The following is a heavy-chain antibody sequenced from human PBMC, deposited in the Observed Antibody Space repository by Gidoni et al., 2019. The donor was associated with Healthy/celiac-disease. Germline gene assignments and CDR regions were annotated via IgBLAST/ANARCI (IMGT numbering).Heavy chain of an antibody. V-gene: IGHV3-15*07. D-gene: IGHD2-21*02. J-gene: IGHJ4*02. CDR3: TTDPPYCGGDCYFDY. Sequence: EVQLVESGGGLVKHGGSLRLSGAAYGVTFSNDGMNWGRQAPGKGLEWVGRINSKTDGGTTDYAAPVKGIFTISRDDSTNTLYLQMNSLKTEDTAVYYCTTDPPYCGGDCYFDYWGQGTLVTVSS. CDR2: INSKTDGGTT. CDR1: GVTFSNDG.